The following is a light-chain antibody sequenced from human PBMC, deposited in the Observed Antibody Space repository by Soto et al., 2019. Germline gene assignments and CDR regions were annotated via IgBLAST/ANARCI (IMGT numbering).Light chain of an antibody. CDR1: QGISSY. J-gene: IGKJ1*01. Sequence: VIWMTQSPSLLSASTGDRVTIRCRLSQGISSYLAGYQQKPVKAPELLIYAASTLQSGGPSRLSGSGSGTYYTYNISCLQYEDFGTYYCEQNYSLPPAFGQETTVEIK. V-gene: IGKV1D-8*01. CDR2: AAS. CDR3: EQNYSLPPA.